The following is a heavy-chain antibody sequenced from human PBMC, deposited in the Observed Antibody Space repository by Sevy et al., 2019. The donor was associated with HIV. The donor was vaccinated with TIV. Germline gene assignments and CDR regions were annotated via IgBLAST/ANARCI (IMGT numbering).Heavy chain of an antibody. CDR2: IYPGDSDT. D-gene: IGHD5-18*01. CDR3: ARRRETNGGYTAFDV. Sequence: GESLKISCKGSGYSFTTYWIGWVRQMPGKGLEWMGIIYPGDSDTRYSQSFQGQVTISADKSISTAYLQWSSLKASDTAIYYCARRRETNGGYTAFDVWGQGTMVTVSS. CDR1: GYSFTTYW. V-gene: IGHV5-51*01. J-gene: IGHJ3*01.